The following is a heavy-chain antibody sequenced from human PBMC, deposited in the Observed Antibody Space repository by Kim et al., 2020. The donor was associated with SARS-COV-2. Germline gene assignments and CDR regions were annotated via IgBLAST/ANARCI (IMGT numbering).Heavy chain of an antibody. Sequence: SVKVSCKASGGTFSSYAISWVRQAPGQGLEWMGGIIPIFGTANYAQKFQGRVTITADESTSTAYMELSSLRSEDTAVYYCARAYHYCSGGSCYADAFDIWGQGTMVTVSS. J-gene: IGHJ3*02. V-gene: IGHV1-69*13. CDR1: GGTFSSYA. CDR3: ARAYHYCSGGSCYADAFDI. CDR2: IIPIFGTA. D-gene: IGHD2-15*01.